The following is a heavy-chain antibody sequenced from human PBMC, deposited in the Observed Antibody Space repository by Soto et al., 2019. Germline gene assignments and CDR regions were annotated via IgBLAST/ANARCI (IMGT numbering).Heavy chain of an antibody. J-gene: IGHJ4*02. D-gene: IGHD3-22*01. Sequence: QVQLQESGPGLVKPSQTLSLTCTVSGGSISRGGYYWSWIRQHPGKGMECIGYIYYSGSTYYNPSLKSLVTISVDTSKNQSSLKLSSVTAADTAVYYCARDAGGLLTFDYWGQGTLVTVSS. V-gene: IGHV4-31*01. CDR1: GGSISRGGYY. CDR3: ARDAGGLLTFDY. CDR2: IYYSGST.